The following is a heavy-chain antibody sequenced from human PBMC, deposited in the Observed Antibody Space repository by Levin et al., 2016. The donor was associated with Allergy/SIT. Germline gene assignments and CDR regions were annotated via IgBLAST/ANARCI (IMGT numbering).Heavy chain of an antibody. V-gene: IGHV6-1*01. CDR3: ARDHYASGTYDSSYYGLDV. Sequence: SETLSLTCAISGDSVSSNSVTWNWIRQSPSRGLEWLGRTYYRSKWYNHYAESVRGRVTINSDTSKNEFSLQVTSVTPEDAAVYYCARDHYASGTYDSSYYGLDVWGQGTTVTVSS. CDR2: TYYRSKWYN. CDR1: GDSVSSNSVT. J-gene: IGHJ6*02. D-gene: IGHD3-10*01.